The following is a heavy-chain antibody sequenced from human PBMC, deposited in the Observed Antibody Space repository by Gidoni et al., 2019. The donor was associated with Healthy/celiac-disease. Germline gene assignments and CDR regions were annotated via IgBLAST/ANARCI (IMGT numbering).Heavy chain of an antibody. CDR2: ISGSGGST. Sequence: EVQLLESGGGLVRPGGALGLAWAASEGTRISYAMSCVRQAPGKGLEWVSAISGSGGSTYYADSVKGRFTISRDNSKNTLYLQMNSLRAEDTAVYYCAKDSDIAVAGTRDYWGQGTLVTVSS. V-gene: IGHV3-23*01. D-gene: IGHD6-19*01. CDR1: EGTRISYA. J-gene: IGHJ4*02. CDR3: AKDSDIAVAGTRDY.